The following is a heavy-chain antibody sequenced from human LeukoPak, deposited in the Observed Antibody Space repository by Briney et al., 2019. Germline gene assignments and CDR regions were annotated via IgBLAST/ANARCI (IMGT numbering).Heavy chain of an antibody. CDR3: ARTGYYYDSSGYSY. Sequence: SGPALVKPTQTLILTCTFSGFPLTTRGMCVSWIRQPPGKALEWLARIDWDDDKFYNTSLKTRLTISKDTSKNQVVLTMTNMDPVDTATYYCARTGYYYDSSGYSYWGQGTLVTVYS. V-gene: IGHV2-70*17. CDR2: IDWDDDK. J-gene: IGHJ4*02. CDR1: GFPLTTRGMC. D-gene: IGHD3-22*01.